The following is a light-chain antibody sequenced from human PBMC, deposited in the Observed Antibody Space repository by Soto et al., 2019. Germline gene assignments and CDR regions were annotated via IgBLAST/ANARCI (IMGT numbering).Light chain of an antibody. CDR3: EQYGSSPPSRT. Sequence: VVSTQSPGPLALSPRERATLFXRVSQRVTTGYLAWYQQEPXXAPRLPXXXAYXRATGIPDRFSGRGSGTDFTLTSSILEPEEFAGYYCEQYGSSPPSRTFGQGTRLEIK. J-gene: IGKJ5*01. V-gene: IGKV3-20*01. CDR2: XAY. CDR1: QRVTTGY.